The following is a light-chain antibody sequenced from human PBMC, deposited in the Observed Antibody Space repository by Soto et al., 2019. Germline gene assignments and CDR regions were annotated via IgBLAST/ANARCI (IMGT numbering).Light chain of an antibody. CDR1: QSVSSY. CDR3: QQRSNWPPIT. CDR2: DAF. V-gene: IGKV3-11*01. Sequence: EIVLTQSPATLSLSPGERATLSCRASQSVSSYFAWYQQKPVQAPRLLIYDAFHRATGIPARFNGSGSGTDYTLTISSLEPEDFAVYYCQQRSNWPPITFGQGTRLEIK. J-gene: IGKJ5*01.